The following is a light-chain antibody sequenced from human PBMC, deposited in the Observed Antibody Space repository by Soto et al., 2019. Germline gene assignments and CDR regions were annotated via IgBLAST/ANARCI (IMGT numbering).Light chain of an antibody. CDR1: QNVSTY. CDR3: QQRTNWLT. Sequence: EIVLTQSPATLSLSPGERVTLSCRASQNVSTYLAWYQQKPGQAPRLLIYDASDRATGIPARFSGSGSGTDFTLTISSPGPEDSAVYYCQQRTNWLTFGPGTKVDIK. J-gene: IGKJ3*01. CDR2: DAS. V-gene: IGKV3-11*01.